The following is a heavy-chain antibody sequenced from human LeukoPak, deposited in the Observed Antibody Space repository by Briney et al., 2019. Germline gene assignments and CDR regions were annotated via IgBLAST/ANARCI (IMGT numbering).Heavy chain of an antibody. Sequence: GGSLRLSCAASGFTFSNYGMHWVRQVPGKGLEWVAVIWYDGSNKYYVDSVKGRFTISRDNSKNTLYLQMNSLRAEDTAVYYCARVVEPTADYYYYGMDVWGQGTTVTVSS. D-gene: IGHD1-26*01. CDR3: ARVVEPTADYYYYGMDV. CDR2: IWYDGSNK. J-gene: IGHJ6*02. V-gene: IGHV3-33*01. CDR1: GFTFSNYG.